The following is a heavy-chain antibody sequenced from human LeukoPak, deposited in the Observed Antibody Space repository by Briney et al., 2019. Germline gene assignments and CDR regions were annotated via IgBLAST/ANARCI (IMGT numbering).Heavy chain of an antibody. CDR2: LSSINTYI. D-gene: IGHD2-15*01. CDR1: GFTFSGYS. CDR3: ASTVRCSGGSCPH. Sequence: PGGSLRLSCVASGFTFSGYSMSWVRQAPGKGLEWVSSLSSINTYIYYADSVKGRFAISRDNAKNSLYLQMNSLGAEDTAVYYCASTVRCSGGSCPHWGQGTLVTVSS. J-gene: IGHJ4*02. V-gene: IGHV3-21*01.